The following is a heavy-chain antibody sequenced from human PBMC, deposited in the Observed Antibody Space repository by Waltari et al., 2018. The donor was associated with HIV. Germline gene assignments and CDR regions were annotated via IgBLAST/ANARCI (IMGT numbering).Heavy chain of an antibody. J-gene: IGHJ4*02. CDR3: ARGPHYMGELSLSRDY. CDR2: ISAYNGNT. CDR1: GYTFTSYG. Sequence: QVQLVQSGAEVKKPGASVKVSCKASGYTFTSYGIHWVRPAPGQGLEWMGWISAYNGNTNYAQKLQGRVTMTTDTSTSTAYMELRSLRSDDTAVYYCARGPHYMGELSLSRDYWGQGTLVTVSS. V-gene: IGHV1-18*01. D-gene: IGHD3-16*02.